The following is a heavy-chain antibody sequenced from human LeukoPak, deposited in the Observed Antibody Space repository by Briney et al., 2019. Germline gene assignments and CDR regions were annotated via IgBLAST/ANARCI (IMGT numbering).Heavy chain of an antibody. CDR3: ARDGYSYGHEYYMDV. Sequence: SETLSLTCTVSGGSMTSNTYYWGWIRQPPGKGLEWIGSIYYSGSTYYNSSLKSRVTISVDTSKNQFSLKLSSVTAADTAVYYCARDGYSYGHEYYMDVWGKGTTVTISS. CDR1: GGSMTSNTYY. D-gene: IGHD5-18*01. J-gene: IGHJ6*03. CDR2: IYYSGST. V-gene: IGHV4-39*07.